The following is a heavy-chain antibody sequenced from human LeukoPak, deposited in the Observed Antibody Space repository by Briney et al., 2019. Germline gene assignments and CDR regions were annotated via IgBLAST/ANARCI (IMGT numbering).Heavy chain of an antibody. CDR3: ARGGRAVKLDY. CDR2: IYYSGST. CDR1: GGSISSYY. V-gene: IGHV4-59*01. D-gene: IGHD4-11*01. Sequence: SGTLSLTCTVFGGSISSYYWSWIRQPPGKGLEWIGYIYYSGSTNYNPSLKSRVTISVDTSKNQFSLKLSSVTAADTAVYYCARGGRAVKLDYWGQGTLVTVSS. J-gene: IGHJ4*02.